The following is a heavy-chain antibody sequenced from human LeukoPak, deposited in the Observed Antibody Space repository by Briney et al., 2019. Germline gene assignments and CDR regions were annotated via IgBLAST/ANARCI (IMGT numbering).Heavy chain of an antibody. CDR1: GDSISRSDSY. CDR3: ARRRYYDGSGYLE. Sequence: KPSETLSLTCSVSGDSISRSDSYWDWIRQPPGKWLEWIGTIYYSGRTHYSPSLNSRVTMSVDTSSNQFSLNLRSVTAADTAVYYCARRRYYDGSGYLEWGQGTLLSVSS. CDR2: IYYSGRT. D-gene: IGHD3-22*01. J-gene: IGHJ1*01. V-gene: IGHV4-39*01.